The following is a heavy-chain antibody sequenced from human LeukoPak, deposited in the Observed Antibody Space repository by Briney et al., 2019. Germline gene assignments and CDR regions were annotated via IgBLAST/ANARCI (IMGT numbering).Heavy chain of an antibody. CDR2: IYYSGST. V-gene: IGHV4-39*01. CDR3: ARIPPYYYGSGSYPFDY. CDR1: GGSISSSSYY. D-gene: IGHD3-10*01. Sequence: SETLSLTCTVSGGSISSSSYYWGWIRRPPGKGLEWIGSIYYSGSTYYNPSLKSRVTISVDTSKNQFSLKLSSVTAADTAVYYCARIPPYYYGSGSYPFDYWGQGTLVTVSS. J-gene: IGHJ4*02.